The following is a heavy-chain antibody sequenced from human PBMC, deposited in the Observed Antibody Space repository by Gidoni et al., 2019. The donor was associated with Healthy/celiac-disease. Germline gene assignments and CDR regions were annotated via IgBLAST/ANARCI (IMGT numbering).Heavy chain of an antibody. D-gene: IGHD2-15*01. CDR3: AKKGCSGGSCYGDYYYYGMDV. CDR1: GFTFSSYG. V-gene: IGHV3-30*18. J-gene: IGHJ6*02. Sequence: QVQLVESGGGVVQPGRSLRLSCAASGFTFSSYGMHWVRKAPGKGLEWVAVISYDGSKKYYADSGKGRFTISRDNSKNTLYLQMNSLRAEDTAVYYCAKKGCSGGSCYGDYYYYGMDVWGQGTTVTVSS. CDR2: ISYDGSKK.